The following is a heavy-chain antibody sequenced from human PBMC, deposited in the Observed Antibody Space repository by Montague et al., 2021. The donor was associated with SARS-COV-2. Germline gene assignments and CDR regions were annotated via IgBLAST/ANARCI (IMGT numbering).Heavy chain of an antibody. Sequence: SETLSLTCTVSGGSISSSSYYWGWIRRPPGKGLEWIGSIYYSGSTYSNPSLKSRVTISVDTSKNQFSLKLSSVTAADTAVYYCAREYDYVWGSYRYPYYYYGMDVWGQGTTVTVSS. CDR3: AREYDYVWGSYRYPYYYYGMDV. CDR1: GGSISSSSYY. CDR2: IYYSGST. V-gene: IGHV4-39*02. D-gene: IGHD3-16*02. J-gene: IGHJ6*02.